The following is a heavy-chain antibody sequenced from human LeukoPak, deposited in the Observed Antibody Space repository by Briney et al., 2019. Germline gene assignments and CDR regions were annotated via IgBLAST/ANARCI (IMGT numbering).Heavy chain of an antibody. V-gene: IGHV5-51*01. CDR2: IYPGDSDT. D-gene: IGHD2-2*01. CDR3: ARHGGDCSSTICSYHFDY. J-gene: IGHJ4*02. Sequence: GESLKISCKGSGYSFINYWIGWVRQMPGKGLEWMGIIYPGDSDTRYSPSFQGQVTISADKSISTAYLQWSSLKASDTAMYYCARHGGDCSSTICSYHFDYWGQGTLVTVSS. CDR1: GYSFINYW.